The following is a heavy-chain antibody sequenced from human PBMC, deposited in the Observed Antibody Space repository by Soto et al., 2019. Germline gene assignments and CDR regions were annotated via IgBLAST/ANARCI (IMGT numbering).Heavy chain of an antibody. D-gene: IGHD3-3*01. V-gene: IGHV3-23*01. J-gene: IGHJ6*02. CDR2: ISGSGGST. Sequence: GGSLRLSCAASGFTFSSYAMSWVRQAQGKGLEWVSAISGSGGSTYYADSVKGRFTISRDNSKNTLYLQMNSLRAEDTAVYYCAKDRGGYYDFWSGYLRYYYGMDVWGQGTTVTVSS. CDR3: AKDRGGYYDFWSGYLRYYYGMDV. CDR1: GFTFSSYA.